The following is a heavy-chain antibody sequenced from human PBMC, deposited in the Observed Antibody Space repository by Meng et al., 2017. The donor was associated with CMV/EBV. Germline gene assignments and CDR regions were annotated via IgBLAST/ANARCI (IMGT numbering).Heavy chain of an antibody. CDR1: GYTFTSYY. V-gene: IGHV1-46*01. CDR3: ARGDKRSYWGY. J-gene: IGHJ1*01. CDR2: INPSGGST. Sequence: SCKASGYTFTSYYMHWVRQAPGQGLKWMGIINPSGGSTSYAQKLQGRVTMTRDTSTSTVYMELSSLRSEDTAVYYCARGDKRSYWGYWGQGTLVTVSS. D-gene: IGHD1-26*01.